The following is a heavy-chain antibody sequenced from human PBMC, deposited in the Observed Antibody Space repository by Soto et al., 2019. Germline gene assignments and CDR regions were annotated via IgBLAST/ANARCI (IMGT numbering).Heavy chain of an antibody. CDR1: GYTFTSYA. CDR2: INAGNGNT. V-gene: IGHV1-3*01. Sequence: EASVKVSCKASGYTFTSYAMHWVRQAPGQRLEWMGWINAGNGNTKYSQKFQGRVTITRDTSASTAYMELSSLRSEDTAVYYCARAGEPAPKTFDYWGQGTLVTVSS. J-gene: IGHJ4*02. CDR3: ARAGEPAPKTFDY. D-gene: IGHD1-26*01.